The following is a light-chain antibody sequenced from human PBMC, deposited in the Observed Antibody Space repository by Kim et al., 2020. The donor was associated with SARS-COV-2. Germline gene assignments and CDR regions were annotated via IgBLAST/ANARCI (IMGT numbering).Light chain of an antibody. CDR3: QQSYI. Sequence: SSRPAPVGDRVIITRRASQMMNEYLNWYQQKPGKAPELLIYAASSLQSGVPSMFSGSGSGTHFTLTISSLQPEDFATYCCQQSYIFGQGTRLELK. CDR2: AAS. V-gene: IGKV1-39*01. J-gene: IGKJ5*01. CDR1: QMMNEY.